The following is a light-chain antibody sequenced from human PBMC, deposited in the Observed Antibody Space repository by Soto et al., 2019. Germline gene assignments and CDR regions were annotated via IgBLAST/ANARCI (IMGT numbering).Light chain of an antibody. CDR1: QSVSSN. V-gene: IGKV3-15*01. Sequence: EIVMTQSTATLSVSPGERATLSCRASQSVSSNLAWYQQKPGQAPRLLIYGASIRATGIPARFRGSGSGTEFTLTISSLQSEDFAVYYCRQYNNWPRTFGQGTKVKIK. CDR3: RQYNNWPRT. CDR2: GAS. J-gene: IGKJ1*01.